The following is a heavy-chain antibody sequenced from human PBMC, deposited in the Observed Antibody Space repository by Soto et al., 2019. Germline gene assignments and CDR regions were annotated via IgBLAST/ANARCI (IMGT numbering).Heavy chain of an antibody. Sequence: AGGSLRLSCAASGFTFSSYAMHWVRQAPGKGLEWVALISYDGSGKDYADSVKGRFTISRDNSRNTLFLQMNSLRAEDTAVYYCARDYYKYYDSSGYYRSPAYWGQGTLVTVSS. V-gene: IGHV3-30-3*01. D-gene: IGHD3-22*01. CDR3: ARDYYKYYDSSGYYRSPAY. J-gene: IGHJ4*02. CDR1: GFTFSSYA. CDR2: ISYDGSGK.